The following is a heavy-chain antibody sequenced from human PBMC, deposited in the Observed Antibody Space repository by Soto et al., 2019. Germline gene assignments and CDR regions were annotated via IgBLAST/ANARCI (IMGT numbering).Heavy chain of an antibody. J-gene: IGHJ4*02. CDR2: ISTDGSIT. V-gene: IGHV3-74*01. Sequence: GGSLRLSCAASGLIFSNYSMHWVRQAPGKGLVWVSCISTDGSITNYADSVKGRFTVSRDNAKNTLYLQMNSLRAEDTALYYCARDTDGLHYWGQGTMVTVS. CDR3: ARDTDGLHY. CDR1: GLIFSNYS.